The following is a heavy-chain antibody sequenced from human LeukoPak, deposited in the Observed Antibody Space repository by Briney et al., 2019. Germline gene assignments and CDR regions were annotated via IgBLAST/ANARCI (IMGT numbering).Heavy chain of an antibody. Sequence: GGSLRLSCAASGFTFSSYWMSWVRQAPGKGLEWVANIKQDGSQKYYVDSVKGRFSISRDNSKNTLYLQMNSLRAEDTAVYYCAKSLGGGGWYSFDYWGQETLVTVSS. D-gene: IGHD6-19*01. CDR3: AKSLGGGGWYSFDY. V-gene: IGHV3-7*03. CDR1: GFTFSSYW. CDR2: IKQDGSQK. J-gene: IGHJ4*02.